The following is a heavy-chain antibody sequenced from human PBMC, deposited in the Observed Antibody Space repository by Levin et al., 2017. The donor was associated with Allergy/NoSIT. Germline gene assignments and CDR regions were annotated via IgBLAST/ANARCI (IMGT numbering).Heavy chain of an antibody. CDR1: GGTFSTFSNYA. Sequence: PGGSLRLSCKASGGTFSTFSNYAISWVRQAPGQGLEWMGGIIPIFPTANYAQKFQGRVTIIADKSTSTVYMELSNLRSEDTAVYYCARDGRGVRNYYYGMDVWGQGTTVTVSS. D-gene: IGHD3-10*01. V-gene: IGHV1-69*06. CDR2: IIPIFPTA. CDR3: ARDGRGVRNYYYGMDV. J-gene: IGHJ6*02.